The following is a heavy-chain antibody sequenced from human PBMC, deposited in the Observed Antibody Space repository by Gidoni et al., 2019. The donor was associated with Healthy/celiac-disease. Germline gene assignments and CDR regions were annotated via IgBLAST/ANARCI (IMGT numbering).Heavy chain of an antibody. Sequence: QVRLVQSGAEVNKPGAAVKVSCKVSGYTLTELSMHWVRQAPGKGLEWMGGFDPEDGETIYAQKFQGRVTMTEDTSTDTAYMELSSLRSEDTAVYYCATGDGLSSGYYFNAFDIWGQGTMVTVSS. CDR2: FDPEDGET. CDR1: GYTLTELS. CDR3: ATGDGLSSGYYFNAFDI. V-gene: IGHV1-24*01. D-gene: IGHD3-22*01. J-gene: IGHJ3*02.